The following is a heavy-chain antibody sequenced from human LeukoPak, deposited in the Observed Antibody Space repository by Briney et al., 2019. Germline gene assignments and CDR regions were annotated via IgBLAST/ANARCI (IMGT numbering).Heavy chain of an antibody. CDR1: GGSISSSGYS. CDR2: IYHSGST. J-gene: IGHJ4*02. CDR3: ARIQGDILTGYPDY. V-gene: IGHV4-30-2*01. D-gene: IGHD3-9*01. Sequence: SETLSLTCAVSGGSISSSGYSWSWIRQPPGKGLEWIGYIYHSGSTYYSPSLKSRVTISVDRSKNQFSLKLSSVTAADTAVYYCARIQGDILTGYPDYWGQGTLVTVSS.